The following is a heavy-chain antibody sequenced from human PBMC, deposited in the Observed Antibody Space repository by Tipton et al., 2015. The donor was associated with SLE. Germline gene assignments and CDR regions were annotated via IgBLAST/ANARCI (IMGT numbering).Heavy chain of an antibody. Sequence: SLRLSCAASGFTVSSNYMSWVRQAPGKGLEWVSVIYSGGSTYYADSVKGRFTISRDNSKNTLYLQMDSLRAEDTAVYYCARRFGTYSNYYYYMDVWGKGTTVTVSS. V-gene: IGHV3-66*04. CDR2: IYSGGST. D-gene: IGHD3-10*01. CDR1: GFTVSSNY. CDR3: ARRFGTYSNYYYYMDV. J-gene: IGHJ6*03.